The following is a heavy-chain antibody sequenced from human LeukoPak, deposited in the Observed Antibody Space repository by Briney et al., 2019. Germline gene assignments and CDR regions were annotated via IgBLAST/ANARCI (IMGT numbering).Heavy chain of an antibody. CDR1: GGSISSGGYS. Sequence: PSETLSLTCAVSGGSISSGGYSWSWIRQPPGKGLEWIGYIYHSGSTYYNPSLKSRVTISVDRSKNQFSLKLSSVTAADTAVYYCARGRSRGVIRLRFDYWGQGTLVTVSS. CDR3: ARGRSRGVIRLRFDY. CDR2: IYHSGST. J-gene: IGHJ4*02. V-gene: IGHV4-30-2*01. D-gene: IGHD3-10*01.